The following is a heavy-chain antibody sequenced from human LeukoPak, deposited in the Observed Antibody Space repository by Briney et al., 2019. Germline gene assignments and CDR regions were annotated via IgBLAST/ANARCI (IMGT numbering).Heavy chain of an antibody. CDR2: IRSDGSDK. CDR1: GFTFRSYG. V-gene: IGHV3-30*02. J-gene: IGHJ4*02. Sequence: GGSLRLSCAASGFTFRSYGIHWVRQAPGKGLDWVTFIRSDGSDKFYADSVKGGFTIYRDNSKNMLYLQMNRLRTEDAGVYYCPKELDLDGTTYFFDHWGQGALVTVSS. D-gene: IGHD1-1*01. CDR3: PKELDLDGTTYFFDH.